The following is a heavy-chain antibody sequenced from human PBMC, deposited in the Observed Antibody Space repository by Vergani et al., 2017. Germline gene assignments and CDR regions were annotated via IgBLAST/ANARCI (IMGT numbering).Heavy chain of an antibody. CDR1: GFSFNSYW. CDR2: IKSDGSIT. V-gene: IGHV3-74*03. Sequence: DVHLAESGGGFFKPGGSLRLSCSASGFSFNSYWMHWVRQVPGKGRLWVSRIKSDGSITAYADSVKGRFTISRDNAQNTLYLQMNSLRVEDTGVYYCARARCIETCYMSNWLDSWGQGTLVTVSS. J-gene: IGHJ5*01. D-gene: IGHD3-9*01. CDR3: ARARCIETCYMSNWLDS.